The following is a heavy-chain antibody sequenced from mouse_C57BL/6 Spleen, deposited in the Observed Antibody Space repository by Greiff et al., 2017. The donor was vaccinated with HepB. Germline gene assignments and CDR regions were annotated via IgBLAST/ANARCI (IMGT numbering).Heavy chain of an antibody. D-gene: IGHD2-4*01. V-gene: IGHV1-72*01. Sequence: QVQLKQPGAELVKPGASVKLSCKASGYTFTSYWMHWVKQRPGRGLERIGRIDPNSGGTKYNEKFKSKATLTVDKPSSTAYMQLSSLTSEDSAVYYCARLIYYDPWYFDVWGTGTTVTVSS. CDR1: GYTFTSYW. J-gene: IGHJ1*03. CDR3: ARLIYYDPWYFDV. CDR2: IDPNSGGT.